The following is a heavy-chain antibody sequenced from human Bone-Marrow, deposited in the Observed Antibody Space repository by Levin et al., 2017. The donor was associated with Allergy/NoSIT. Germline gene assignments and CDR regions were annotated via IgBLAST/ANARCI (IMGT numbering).Heavy chain of an antibody. CDR3: AREGELWSGHLYNGLDV. J-gene: IGHJ6*02. D-gene: IGHD3-10*01. CDR1: GFTLSNYW. CDR2: IKQDGSKR. V-gene: IGHV3-7*01. Sequence: HSGGSLRLSCSASGFTLSNYWMSWVRQAPGKGLEWVANIKQDGSKRSYVDSVNGRFIISRDNAKTSVYLQMNSLRGEDTAVYYCAREGELWSGHLYNGLDVWGQGTTVTVSS.